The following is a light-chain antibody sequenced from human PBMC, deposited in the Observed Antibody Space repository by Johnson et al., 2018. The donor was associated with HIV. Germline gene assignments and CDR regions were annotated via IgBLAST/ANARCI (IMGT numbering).Light chain of an antibody. CDR2: ENN. J-gene: IGLJ1*01. Sequence: QSVLTQPPSVSAAPGQKVTISCSGSSSNIGNNYVSWYQQLPGTAPKLLIYENNKRPSGIPDRFSGSKSGTSATLGIPGLQPGDEADYYCGTWDSSLILYVFGTGTKVTVL. V-gene: IGLV1-51*02. CDR1: SSNIGNNY. CDR3: GTWDSSLILYV.